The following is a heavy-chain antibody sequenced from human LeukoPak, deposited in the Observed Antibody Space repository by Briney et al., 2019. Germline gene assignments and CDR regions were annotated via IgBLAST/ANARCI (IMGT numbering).Heavy chain of an antibody. V-gene: IGHV3-23*01. D-gene: IGHD3-10*01. CDR1: GFTFSAYV. CDR3: AKGAGPYGTGSFIDF. J-gene: IGHJ4*02. CDR2: ISGSGGSI. Sequence: PGGSLRLSCAASGFTFSAYVVSWVRQVPGKGLEWVSSISGSGGSIHYADSVKGRLTLSRDNSKNTVHLQMNSLRVEDTALYYCAKGAGPYGTGSFIDFWGQGTLVTVSS.